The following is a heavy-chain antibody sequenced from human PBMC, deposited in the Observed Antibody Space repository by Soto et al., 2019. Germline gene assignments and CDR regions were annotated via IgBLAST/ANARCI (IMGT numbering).Heavy chain of an antibody. Sequence: PSETLSLTCSVSGVAMTYGGYSWSWIRQSPEKGLEWLGYIGHLETTYYNPSFKSRVTISLDKSENQFSLKVTSLTAADTAVYYCASRDPGTSVDYWGQGTLVTVSS. V-gene: IGHV4-30-2*06. CDR1: GVAMTYGGYS. CDR2: IGHLETT. CDR3: ASRDPGTSVDY. J-gene: IGHJ4*02. D-gene: IGHD1-7*01.